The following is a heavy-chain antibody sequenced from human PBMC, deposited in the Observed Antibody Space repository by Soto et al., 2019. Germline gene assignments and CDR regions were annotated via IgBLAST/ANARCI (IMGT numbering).Heavy chain of an antibody. CDR2: IRAYNGNT. CDR1: GYSFSSYT. J-gene: IGHJ4*02. D-gene: IGHD5-12*01. V-gene: IGHV1-18*04. CDR3: ARESKKWPDF. Sequence: GASVKVSCKASGYSFSSYTINWVRQAPGQGLEWLGWIRAYNGNTKYVEKLQGRVTMTTDTSTRTAYMELRNLRSDDTAVYYCARESKKWPDFWGQGTLVTVSS.